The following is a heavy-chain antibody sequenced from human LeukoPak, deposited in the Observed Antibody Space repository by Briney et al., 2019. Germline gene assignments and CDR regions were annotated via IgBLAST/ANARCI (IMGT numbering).Heavy chain of an antibody. V-gene: IGHV1-2*02. D-gene: IGHD3-22*01. Sequence: GASVKVSCKASGYTFTGYYMHWVRQAPGQGLEWMGWINPNSGGTNYAQKFQGRVTMTRDTSISTAYMELSRLRSDDTAVYYCARSHYYDSSGYYGNWGQGTLVTVSS. CDR2: INPNSGGT. CDR1: GYTFTGYY. CDR3: ARSHYYDSSGYYGN. J-gene: IGHJ4*02.